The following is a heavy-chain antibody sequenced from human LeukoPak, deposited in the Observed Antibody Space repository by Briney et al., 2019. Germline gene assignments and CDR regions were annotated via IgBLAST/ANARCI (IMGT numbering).Heavy chain of an antibody. V-gene: IGHV4-30-4*01. Sequence: SQTLSVTRTVSLGSHRRGVYYWRWPRQPPGEGLVWIGYNYYSGSTKYNPPRKGRVPNPVDTSKDQFSLKLRTVTAADTAVYYWPRDQGWYGCPPARGLGFLLWGEETLVSVSS. J-gene: IGHJ4*02. CDR1: LGSHRRGVYY. CDR3: PRDQGWYGCPPARGLGFLL. D-gene: IGHD6-19*01. CDR2: NYYSGST.